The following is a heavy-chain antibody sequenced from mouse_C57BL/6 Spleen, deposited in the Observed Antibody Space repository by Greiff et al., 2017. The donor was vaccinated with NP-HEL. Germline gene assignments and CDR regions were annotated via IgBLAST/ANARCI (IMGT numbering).Heavy chain of an antibody. D-gene: IGHD1-1*01. CDR3: ARSRGSSQDWYFDV. J-gene: IGHJ1*03. CDR1: GYAFSSYW. CDR2: IYPGDGDT. V-gene: IGHV1-80*01. Sequence: VKLMESGAELVKPGASVKISCKASGYAFSSYWMNWVKQRPGKGLEWIGQIYPGDGDTNYNGKFKGKATLTADKSSSTAYMQLSSLTSEDSAVYFCARSRGSSQDWYFDVWGTGTTVTVSS.